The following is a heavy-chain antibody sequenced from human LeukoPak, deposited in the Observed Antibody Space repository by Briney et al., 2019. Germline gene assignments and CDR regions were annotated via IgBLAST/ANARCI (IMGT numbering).Heavy chain of an antibody. D-gene: IGHD3-10*01. CDR1: GFTFSDYY. Sequence: GGSLRLSCAASGFTFSDYYMSWIRQAPGKGLEWVSSISSSSSYIYYADSVKGRFTISRDNAKNSLYLQMNSLRAEDTAVYYCARGRLMVRGVIIYWGQGTLVTVSS. J-gene: IGHJ4*02. V-gene: IGHV3-11*06. CDR2: ISSSSSYI. CDR3: ARGRLMVRGVIIY.